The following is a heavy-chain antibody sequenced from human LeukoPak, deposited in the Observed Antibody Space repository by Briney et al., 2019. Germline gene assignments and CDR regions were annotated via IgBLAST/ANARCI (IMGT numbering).Heavy chain of an antibody. CDR2: ITKSGASL. D-gene: IGHD6-19*01. CDR3: AKEGMAGRYRYFDY. J-gene: IGHJ4*02. CDR1: GFAFDDYA. Sequence: GGSLRLSCATSGFAFDDYALHWVRQDPGKGLEWVAGITKSGASLGFADSVKGRFTISRDSAKKSLYLQMNNLRAEDTALYYCAKEGMAGRYRYFDYWGQGILVTVSS. V-gene: IGHV3-9*01.